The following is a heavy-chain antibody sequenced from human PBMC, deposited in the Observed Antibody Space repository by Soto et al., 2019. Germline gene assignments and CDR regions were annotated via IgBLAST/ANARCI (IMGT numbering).Heavy chain of an antibody. V-gene: IGHV4-4*07. CDR3: AREAGPDRWFDP. D-gene: IGHD6-19*01. CDR2: ISTSGTT. Sequence: SETLSLTCTVSGASISSYFWTWIRQPAGKGLDWIGRISTSGTTNYNPSLKSRVTMSVGTSKNHFSLNLSSVTAADAAVYYCAREAGPDRWFDPWGQGTLVTVSS. J-gene: IGHJ5*02. CDR1: GASISSYF.